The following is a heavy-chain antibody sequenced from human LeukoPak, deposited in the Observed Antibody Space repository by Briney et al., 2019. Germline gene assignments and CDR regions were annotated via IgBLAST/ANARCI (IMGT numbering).Heavy chain of an antibody. CDR3: ARQPEGTWFDP. D-gene: IGHD1-1*01. J-gene: IGHJ5*02. CDR2: IDSSDSYT. V-gene: IGHV5-10-1*01. CDR1: GYSFTSNW. Sequence: GESLKISFKGSGYSFTSNWISWVRQMPGKGVEWIGRIDSSDSYTIYSPSFQGHVTISADKSISTAYLQLSSMKASDTAMYYCARQPEGTWFDPGGQGTLVTVSS.